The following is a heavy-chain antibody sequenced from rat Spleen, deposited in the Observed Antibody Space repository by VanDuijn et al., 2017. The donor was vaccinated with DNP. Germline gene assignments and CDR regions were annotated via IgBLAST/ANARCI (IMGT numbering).Heavy chain of an antibody. V-gene: IGHV5-7*01. J-gene: IGHJ2*01. CDR1: GFTFSDNN. D-gene: IGHD1-3*01. Sequence: EVQLVESGGGLVQPGRSLKLSCAASGFTFSDNNMAWVRQAPKKGLEWVATIRYDGSSTYYRDSVKGRFTISRENTKSSLYLQMDSLRSEDTATYFCVTHGTTVAPADWGQGAMVTVSS. CDR3: VTHGTTVAPAD. CDR2: IRYDGSST.